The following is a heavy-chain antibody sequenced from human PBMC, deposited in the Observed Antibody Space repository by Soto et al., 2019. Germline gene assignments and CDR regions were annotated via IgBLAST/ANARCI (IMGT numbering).Heavy chain of an antibody. J-gene: IGHJ4*02. CDR2: IYYSGST. V-gene: IGHV4-59*01. CDR3: ARVRGNMYYFDY. Sequence: SETLSLTCTVSGGSISSYYWSWIRQPPGKGLEWIGYIYYSGSTNYNPSLKSRVTISVDTSKNQFSLKLSSVTAADTAVYYCARVRGNMYYFDYWGQGTLVTVSS. CDR1: GGSISSYY. D-gene: IGHD4-4*01.